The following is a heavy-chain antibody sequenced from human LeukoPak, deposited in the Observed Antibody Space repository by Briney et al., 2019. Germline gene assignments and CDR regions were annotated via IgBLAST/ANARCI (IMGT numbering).Heavy chain of an antibody. CDR3: ASDKSVYYASGTPNPLFEY. D-gene: IGHD3-10*01. V-gene: IGHV4-4*07. Sequence: TSETLSLTCTVSGGSISSYYWSWIRQPAGKGLEWIGHIYTSGSTNYNPSLKSRVTMSVDTSKNQFSLKLSSVTAADTAVYYCASDKSVYYASGTPNPLFEYWGQGTLVTVSS. CDR1: GGSISSYY. CDR2: IYTSGST. J-gene: IGHJ4*02.